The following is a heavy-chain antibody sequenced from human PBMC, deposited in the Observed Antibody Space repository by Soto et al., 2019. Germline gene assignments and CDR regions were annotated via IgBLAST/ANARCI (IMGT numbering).Heavy chain of an antibody. D-gene: IGHD6-13*01. J-gene: IGHJ4*02. Sequence: QVTLKESGPVLVNPTETLTLTCTVSGYSLSDATVGVSWIRQPPGKAPEWLAHIFSITEKSYRTSLKSRLTISKDTSKSQVVLTMTNMDPVDTATYYCARIRGGYDYFDYWGQGTLVTVSS. CDR1: GYSLSDATVG. V-gene: IGHV2-26*01. CDR3: ARIRGGYDYFDY. CDR2: IFSITEK.